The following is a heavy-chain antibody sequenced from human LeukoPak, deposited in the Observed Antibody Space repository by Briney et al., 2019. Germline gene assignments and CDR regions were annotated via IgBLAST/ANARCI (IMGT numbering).Heavy chain of an antibody. CDR3: ARFHSYYYDSSGYYRSYYYGMDV. J-gene: IGHJ6*02. D-gene: IGHD3-22*01. CDR2: INHSGST. Sequence: SGTLSLTCAVYGGSFSGYYWSWIRQPPGKGLEWIGEINHSGSTNYNPSLKSRVTISVDTSKNQFSLKLSSVTAADTAVYYCARFHSYYYDSSGYYRSYYYGMDVWGQGTTVTLSS. V-gene: IGHV4-34*01. CDR1: GGSFSGYY.